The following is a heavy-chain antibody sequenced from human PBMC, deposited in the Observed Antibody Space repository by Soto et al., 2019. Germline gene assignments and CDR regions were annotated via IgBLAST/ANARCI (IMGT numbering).Heavy chain of an antibody. CDR3: ARDPTDSGGYSNS. CDR1: GFTFRSYG. Sequence: EGTLRFAWAAAGFTFRSYGRHWDRQASGRGLEWVAVIWYDGSNEYYAASVKGRFTISRDNSKNTVYLHVSKLRAEDTAVYFCARDPTDSGGYSNSWGQGTLVTVSS. CDR2: IWYDGSNE. V-gene: IGHV3-33*01. D-gene: IGHD3-22*01. J-gene: IGHJ4*02.